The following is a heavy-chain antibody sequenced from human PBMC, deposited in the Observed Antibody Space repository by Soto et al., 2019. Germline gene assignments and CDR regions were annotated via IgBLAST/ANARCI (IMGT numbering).Heavy chain of an antibody. V-gene: IGHV3-30-3*01. CDR1: GFTFSSYA. CDR2: ISYDGSNK. CDR3: AKVGPNWYFDL. Sequence: GGSLRLSCAASGFTFSSYAMHWVRQAPGKGLEWVAVISYDGSNKYYADSVKGRFTISRDNSKNTLYLQMNSLRAEDTAVYYCAKVGPNWYFDLWGRGALVTVSS. D-gene: IGHD3-10*01. J-gene: IGHJ2*01.